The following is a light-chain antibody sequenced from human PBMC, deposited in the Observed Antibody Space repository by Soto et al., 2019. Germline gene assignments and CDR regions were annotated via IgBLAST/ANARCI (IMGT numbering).Light chain of an antibody. Sequence: DIQITQSPSKLSASVGARAAITCRASDNIVHWVAWYQQKPGKAPKLLIYKAANLADEVPSRFAGSGSGTDFTLTITRLQPDDFATYYCEHYNSFSRTFGQGTKVDIK. CDR3: EHYNSFSRT. CDR2: KAA. CDR1: DNIVHW. V-gene: IGKV1-5*03. J-gene: IGKJ1*01.